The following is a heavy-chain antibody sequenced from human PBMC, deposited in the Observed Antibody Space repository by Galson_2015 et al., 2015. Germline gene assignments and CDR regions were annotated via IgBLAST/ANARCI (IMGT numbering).Heavy chain of an antibody. D-gene: IGHD2/OR15-2a*01. CDR3: ASNIVALGTGFDY. CDR2: MNPNTGNT. V-gene: IGHV1-8*01. Sequence: SVKVSCKASGYTFTSSDINWVRQATGQGLEWMGRMNPNTGNTGYAQNFQGRVTMTRNTSISTAYMELSSLRSDDTAVYYCASNIVALGTGFDYWGQGALVTVSS. CDR1: GYTFTSSD. J-gene: IGHJ4*02.